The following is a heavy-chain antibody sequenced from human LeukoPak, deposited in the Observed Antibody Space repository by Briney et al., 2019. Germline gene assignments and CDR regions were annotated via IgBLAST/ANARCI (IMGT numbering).Heavy chain of an antibody. D-gene: IGHD3-10*01. CDR3: ARAWDPPTMVRGYPIPGY. Sequence: GGSLRLSCAASGFTFSSYSMNWVRQAPGKGLEWVSSISSSSSYIYYADSVKGRFTTSRDNAKNSLYLQMNSLRAEDTAVYYCARAWDPPTMVRGYPIPGYWGQGTLVTVSP. CDR2: ISSSSSYI. V-gene: IGHV3-21*01. CDR1: GFTFSSYS. J-gene: IGHJ4*02.